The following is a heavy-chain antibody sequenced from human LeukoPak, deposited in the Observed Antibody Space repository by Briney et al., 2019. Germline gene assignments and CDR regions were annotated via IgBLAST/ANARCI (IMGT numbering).Heavy chain of an antibody. CDR3: ANFVIVAAGCKYFRY. CDR1: VFTFSNYA. V-gene: IGHV3-23*01. D-gene: IGHD6-13*01. Sequence: GGSLRLSCTGSVFTFSNYAMSWVRQAPGKGLEWVSVISGSGSSTFYADSVKGRFTISRDNSKNTLYLQMSSLRAEDTAVYYCANFVIVAAGCKYFRYWGQGTLVSVSS. J-gene: IGHJ1*01. CDR2: ISGSGSST.